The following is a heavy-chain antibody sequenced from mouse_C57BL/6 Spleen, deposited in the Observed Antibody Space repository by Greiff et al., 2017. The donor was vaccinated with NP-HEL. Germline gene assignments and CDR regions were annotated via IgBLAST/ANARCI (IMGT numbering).Heavy chain of an antibody. CDR2: IYPGDGDT. CDR1: GYAFSSYW. J-gene: IGHJ1*03. V-gene: IGHV1-80*01. D-gene: IGHD1-1*01. CDR3: ARRATVVATTWWYFDV. Sequence: VQLQQSGAELVKPGASVKISCKASGYAFSSYWMNWVKQRPGKGLEWIGQIYPGDGDTNYNGKFKGKATLTADKSSSTAYMQLSSLTSEDSAVYFCARRATVVATTWWYFDVWGTGTTVTVSS.